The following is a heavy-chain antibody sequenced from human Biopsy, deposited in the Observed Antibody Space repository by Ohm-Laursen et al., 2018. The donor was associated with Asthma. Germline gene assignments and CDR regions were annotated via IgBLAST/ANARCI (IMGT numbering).Heavy chain of an antibody. CDR1: GGTFNTYV. D-gene: IGHD2-2*01. V-gene: IGHV1-69*01. Sequence: SSVKVSCKSLGGTFNTYVIGWVRQAPGQGLEWMGGINSVFGTTTYPQTFQDRVTITADDSTSTVYMELSSLRSEDTAVYYCARKAGSCISRTCYSLDLWGQGTLVTVSS. CDR3: ARKAGSCISRTCYSLDL. CDR2: INSVFGTT. J-gene: IGHJ5*02.